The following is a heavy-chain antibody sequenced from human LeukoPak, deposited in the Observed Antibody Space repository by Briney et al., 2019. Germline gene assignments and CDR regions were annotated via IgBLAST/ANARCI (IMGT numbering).Heavy chain of an antibody. J-gene: IGHJ3*02. CDR3: ARGYYYDSSGYYYGSAFDI. CDR1: GFTFSSYD. V-gene: IGHV3-13*01. D-gene: IGHD3-22*01. CDR2: IGTAGDT. Sequence: GGSLRLSCAASGFTFSSYDMHWVRHATGKGLEWVSAIGTAGDTYYPGSVKGRFTISRENAKNSLYLQMNSLRAGDTAVYYCARGYYYDSSGYYYGSAFDIWGQGTMVTVSS.